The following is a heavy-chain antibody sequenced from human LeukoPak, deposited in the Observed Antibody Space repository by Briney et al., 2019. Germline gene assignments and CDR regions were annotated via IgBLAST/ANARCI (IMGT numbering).Heavy chain of an antibody. V-gene: IGHV3-21*01. J-gene: IGHJ3*02. D-gene: IGHD3-22*01. CDR1: GFTFSSYS. Sequence: GGSLRLSCAASGFTFSSYSMNWVRQAPGKGLEWVSSISSSSSCIYYADSVKGRFTISRDNAKNSLYLQMNSLRAEDTAVYYCARDTDSSGYYHAFDIWGQGTMVTVSS. CDR2: ISSSSSCI. CDR3: ARDTDSSGYYHAFDI.